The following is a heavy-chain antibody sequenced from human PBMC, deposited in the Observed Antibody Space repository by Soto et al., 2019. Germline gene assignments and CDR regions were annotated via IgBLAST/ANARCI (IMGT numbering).Heavy chain of an antibody. CDR1: GYTFTSYG. CDR2: ISAYNGYT. CDR3: ARVLWVYIWGSYRPKAFDI. V-gene: IGHV1-18*01. D-gene: IGHD3-16*02. J-gene: IGHJ3*02. Sequence: GASVKVSCKASGYTFTSYGISWVRQAPGQGLEWMGWISAYNGYTNYAQKLQGRVTMTTDTSTSTAYMELRSLRSDDTAVYYCARVLWVYIWGSYRPKAFDISDQATILTGSS.